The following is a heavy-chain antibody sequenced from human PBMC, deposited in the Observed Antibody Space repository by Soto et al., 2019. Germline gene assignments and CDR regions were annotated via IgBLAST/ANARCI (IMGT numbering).Heavy chain of an antibody. CDR1: GFTFSRHW. V-gene: IGHV3-74*01. Sequence: GGSLRLSCTASGFTFSRHWMHWVRQAPGKGLVWVSRINSDGSSINYADSVKGRFTISRDNAKNTLYLQMNSLRAEDTAVYYCARVGDGYDVFDIWGQGTMVTVSS. J-gene: IGHJ3*02. CDR3: ARVGDGYDVFDI. CDR2: INSDGSSI. D-gene: IGHD3-16*01.